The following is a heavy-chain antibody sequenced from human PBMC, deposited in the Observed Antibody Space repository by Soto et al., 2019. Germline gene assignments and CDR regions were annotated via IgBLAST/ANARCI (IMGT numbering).Heavy chain of an antibody. CDR3: ARDYSGKRDY. Sequence: PSETLSLTCTVSGGSISSYYWSWIRQPPGKGLEWIGYIYYSGSTNYNPSLKSRVTISVDTSKNQFSLKLSSVTAADTAVYYCARDYSGKRDYWGQGTLVTVSS. CDR1: GGSISSYY. V-gene: IGHV4-59*01. CDR2: IYYSGST. J-gene: IGHJ4*02. D-gene: IGHD1-26*01.